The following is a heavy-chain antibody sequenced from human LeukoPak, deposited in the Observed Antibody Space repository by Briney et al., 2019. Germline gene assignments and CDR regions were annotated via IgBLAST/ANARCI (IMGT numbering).Heavy chain of an antibody. Sequence: PGGSLRLSCAASGFTFSSYGMHWVRQAPGKGLEWVAVIWYDGSNKYYADSVKGRFTISRDNSKNTLYLQMNSLRAEDTAVYYCARDQGSETYYYDSSGYGIDYWGQGTLVTASS. V-gene: IGHV3-33*01. J-gene: IGHJ4*02. CDR1: GFTFSSYG. D-gene: IGHD3-22*01. CDR3: ARDQGSETYYYDSSGYGIDY. CDR2: IWYDGSNK.